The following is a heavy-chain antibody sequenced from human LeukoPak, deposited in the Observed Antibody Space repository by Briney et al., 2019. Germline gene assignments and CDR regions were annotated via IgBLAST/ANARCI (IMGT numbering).Heavy chain of an antibody. CDR1: GDSIRSDR. V-gene: IGHV4-4*09. Sequence: SQTLSLTCAVSGDSIRSDRWNWIRQIPGKGLEWNGYIYHTATTNYNHSFRTRVTMSLDTSNNQFSLRLTSVTAADTAVYYCARTPARSGWAYYFDYWGQGALVTVSS. J-gene: IGHJ4*02. CDR3: ARTPARSGWAYYFDY. D-gene: IGHD6-19*01. CDR2: IYHTATT.